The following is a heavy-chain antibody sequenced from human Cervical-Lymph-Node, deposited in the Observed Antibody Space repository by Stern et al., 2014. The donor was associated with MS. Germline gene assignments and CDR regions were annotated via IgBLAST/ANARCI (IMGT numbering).Heavy chain of an antibody. CDR2: VSTYNGNT. CDR3: AREVYGDSRRFDS. V-gene: IGHV1-18*01. CDR1: GYIFSSYG. Sequence: VQLVESEPEVKKPGASVQVSCKASGYIFSSYGINWVRQAPGQGLEWMGWVSTYNGNTNYAQKFQDRVTMTTDTSTNTAYMELRSLRSDDTAVYYCAREVYGDSRRFDSWGQGTLVTVSS. J-gene: IGHJ4*02. D-gene: IGHD4-17*01.